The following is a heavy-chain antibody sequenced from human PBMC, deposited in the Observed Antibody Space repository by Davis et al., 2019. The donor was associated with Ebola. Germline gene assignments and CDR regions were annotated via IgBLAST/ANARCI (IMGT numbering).Heavy chain of an antibody. J-gene: IGHJ4*02. D-gene: IGHD1-1*01. CDR1: GYTFTSYG. CDR2: ISAYNGNT. CDR3: AATAKGSGTGYFDY. Sequence: AASVKVSCKASGYTFTSYGISWVRQAPGQGLEWMGWISAYNGNTNYAQKLQGRVTMTTDTSTSTAYMELRSLRSDDTAVYYWAATAKGSGTGYFDYWGQGTLVTVSS. V-gene: IGHV1-18*01.